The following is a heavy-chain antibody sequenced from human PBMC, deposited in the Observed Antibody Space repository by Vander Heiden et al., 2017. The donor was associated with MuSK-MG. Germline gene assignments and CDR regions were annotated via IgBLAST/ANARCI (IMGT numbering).Heavy chain of an antibody. Sequence: QVQLVQSGGGVVQPGRSLSLPCAASGFTFSTYGMTWVRPAAGEGLEWVAVIWYDGSNKYYADSVKGRFTISRDKSKNTMYLQMNSLRAEDAAVYYCARDGVAAGGTDYYYYYYMDVWGKGTTVTVSS. CDR1: GFTFSTYG. J-gene: IGHJ6*03. CDR2: IWYDGSNK. CDR3: ARDGVAAGGTDYYYYYYMDV. V-gene: IGHV3-33*01. D-gene: IGHD6-13*01.